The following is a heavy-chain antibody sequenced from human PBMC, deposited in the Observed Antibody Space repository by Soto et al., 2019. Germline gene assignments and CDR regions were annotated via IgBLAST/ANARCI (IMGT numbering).Heavy chain of an antibody. CDR1: GGTFSSYS. CDR3: ARGGAVVVPGAVDRHNWFDP. V-gene: IGHV1-69*02. CDR2: VIPILGMA. J-gene: IGHJ5*02. Sequence: QVQLVQSGAEVKKPGSSVKVSCEASGGTFSSYSFSWVRQAPGQGLEWMGRVIPILGMANYAQKFQGRVTITADKYTSTVYMERSSLRSEDTAVYYCARGGAVVVPGAVDRHNWFDPWGQGTLVTVSS. D-gene: IGHD2-2*01.